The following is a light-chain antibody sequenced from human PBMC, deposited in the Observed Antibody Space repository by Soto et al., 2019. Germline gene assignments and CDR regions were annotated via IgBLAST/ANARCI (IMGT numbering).Light chain of an antibody. J-gene: IGLJ7*01. CDR2: GNT. V-gene: IGLV1-40*01. CDR3: QSYDSSLTGSV. Sequence: QSALTQPPSVSGAPGQRVTISCTGSSSNIGAGYDVHWYRQLPGTAPKLLIFGNTNRPSGVPDRFSGSKSGSSASLAITGLQAEDESDYYCQSYDSSLTGSVFGGGTQLTVL. CDR1: SSNIGAGYD.